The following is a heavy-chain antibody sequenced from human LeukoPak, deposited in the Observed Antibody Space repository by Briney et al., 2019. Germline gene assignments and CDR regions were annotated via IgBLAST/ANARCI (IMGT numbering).Heavy chain of an antibody. Sequence: GASVKVSCKASGYTFNNFDINWVRQAPGQGLEWMGWISAYNGNTNYAQKLQGRVTMTTDTSTSTAYMELRSLRSDDTAVYYCARDIVAYYYDSSGPTANWFDPWGQGTLVTVSS. CDR1: GYTFNNFD. D-gene: IGHD3-22*01. V-gene: IGHV1-18*04. CDR2: ISAYNGNT. J-gene: IGHJ5*02. CDR3: ARDIVAYYYDSSGPTANWFDP.